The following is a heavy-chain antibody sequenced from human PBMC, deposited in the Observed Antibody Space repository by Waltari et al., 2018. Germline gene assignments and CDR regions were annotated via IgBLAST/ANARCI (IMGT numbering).Heavy chain of an antibody. CDR1: GGSFSGYY. CDR2: FKHSGSP. V-gene: IGHV4-34*01. D-gene: IGHD3-10*01. CDR3: VYNDY. J-gene: IGHJ4*02. Sequence: QVQLQQWGAGLLKPSETLSLTCAAYGGSFSGYYWSWIRQPPGKGREWIGAFKHSGSPNYSPSLKRRVTISVDTSKNQFSLKLHSVTAADTAVYYCVYNDYWGQGTLVTVSS.